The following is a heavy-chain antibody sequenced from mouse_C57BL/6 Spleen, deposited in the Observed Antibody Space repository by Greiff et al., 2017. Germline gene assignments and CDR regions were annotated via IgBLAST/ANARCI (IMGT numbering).Heavy chain of an antibody. D-gene: IGHD1-1*01. Sequence: EVMLVESGGDLVKPGGSLKLSCAASGFTFSSYGLSLVRPTPDKRLELVATISSGGSYTYYPDSVKGRFTISRDNAKNTLYLQMSSLKSEDTAMYYCARRHYGSSYEYVDVWGTGTTVTVSS. CDR1: GFTFSSYG. CDR3: ARRHYGSSYEYVDV. CDR2: ISSGGSYT. V-gene: IGHV5-6*02. J-gene: IGHJ1*03.